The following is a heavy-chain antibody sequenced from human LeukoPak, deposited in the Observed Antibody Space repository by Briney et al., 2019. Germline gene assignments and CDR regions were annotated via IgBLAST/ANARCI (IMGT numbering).Heavy chain of an antibody. Sequence: GGSLRLSCSASGFTFSNAWMTWVRQAPGKGLEWVGRIKSKTDGGTTDYAAPVKARFTISRDDSKNTLLLQMNSLKTEDTAVYYCGSGYPDHWGQGTLVTVSS. D-gene: IGHD3-22*01. V-gene: IGHV3-15*01. CDR1: GFTFSNAW. CDR2: IKSKTDGGTT. J-gene: IGHJ4*02. CDR3: GSGYPDH.